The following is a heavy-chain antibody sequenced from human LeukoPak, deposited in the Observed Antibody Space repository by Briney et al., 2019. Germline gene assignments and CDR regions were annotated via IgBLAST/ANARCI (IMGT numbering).Heavy chain of an antibody. CDR1: GYSFTSYW. Sequence: GESLKISCKGSGYSFTSYWIGWVRQMPGKGLEWMGIIYPGDSDTRYSPSFQGQVTISGDKSISTAYLQWTSLQASDTAMYYCARQGPTTSRAFDIWGQGTLVTVSS. J-gene: IGHJ3*02. CDR2: IYPGDSDT. CDR3: ARQGPTTSRAFDI. V-gene: IGHV5-51*01. D-gene: IGHD1-26*01.